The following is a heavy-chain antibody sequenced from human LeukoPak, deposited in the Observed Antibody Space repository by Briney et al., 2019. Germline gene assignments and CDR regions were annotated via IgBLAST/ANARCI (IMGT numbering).Heavy chain of an antibody. CDR2: IYFSGST. D-gene: IGHD6-13*01. V-gene: IGHV4-59*01. J-gene: IGHJ6*03. CDR1: GGSISSYY. Sequence: SETLSLTCTVSGGSISSYYWSWTRQPPGKGLEWIGYIYFSGSTNYNPSLKSRVTISVDTSKNQFSLKLSSVTAADTAVYYCARYSASYAMDVWGKGTTVTVSS. CDR3: ARYSASYAMDV.